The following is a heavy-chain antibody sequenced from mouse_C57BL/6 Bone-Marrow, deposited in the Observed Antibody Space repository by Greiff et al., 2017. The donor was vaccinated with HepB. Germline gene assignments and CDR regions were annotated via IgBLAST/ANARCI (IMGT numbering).Heavy chain of an antibody. J-gene: IGHJ4*01. CDR2: IRSKSNNYAT. Sequence: DVTLVESGGGLVQPKGSLKLSCAASGFSFNTYAMNWVRQAPGKGLEWVARIRSKSNNYATYYADSVKDRFTISRDDSESMLYLQMNNLKTEDTAMYYCVRNGYYYAMDYWGQGTSVTVSS. CDR3: VRNGYYYAMDY. D-gene: IGHD1-1*01. V-gene: IGHV10-1*01. CDR1: GFSFNTYA.